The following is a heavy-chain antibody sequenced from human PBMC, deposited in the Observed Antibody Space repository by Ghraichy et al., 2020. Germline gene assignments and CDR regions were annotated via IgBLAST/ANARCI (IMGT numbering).Heavy chain of an antibody. CDR1: GGTFSSYA. CDR2: IIPILGIA. J-gene: IGHJ6*03. CDR3: ARSELLWFGEAGYMDV. V-gene: IGHV1-69*04. Sequence: SVKVSCKASGGTFSSYAISWVRQAPGQGLEWMGRIIPILGIANYAQKFQGRVTITADKSTSTAYMELSSLRSEDTAVYYCARSELLWFGEAGYMDVWGKGTTVTVSS. D-gene: IGHD3-10*01.